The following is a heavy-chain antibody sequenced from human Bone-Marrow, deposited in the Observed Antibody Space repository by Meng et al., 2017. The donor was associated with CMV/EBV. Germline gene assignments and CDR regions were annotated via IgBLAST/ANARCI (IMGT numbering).Heavy chain of an antibody. D-gene: IGHD4-11*01. CDR2: IYPGYSDT. CDR3: ARDNDYSKYRVGLGYYYGMDV. Sequence: KVSCKGSGYSFTSYWIGWVRQMPGKGLEWMGIIYPGYSDTRYSPSFQGQVTISADKSISTAYLQWSSLKDADTAMDYCARDNDYSKYRVGLGYYYGMDVWGQGTTVTVSS. V-gene: IGHV5-51*01. CDR1: GYSFTSYW. J-gene: IGHJ6*02.